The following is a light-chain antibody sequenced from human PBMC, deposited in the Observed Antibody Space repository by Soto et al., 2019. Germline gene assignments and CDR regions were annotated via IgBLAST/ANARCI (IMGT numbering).Light chain of an antibody. CDR2: RNN. J-gene: IGLJ1*01. Sequence: QSGLTQPPSASGTPGQRVIISCSGKTPNIGSNYVYWYRHLPGTAPQLLIYRNNQRPSGVPDRFSGSKSRTSASLAISGLRSEDEADYYCSSYSDTNICVFGTGTKVTVL. CDR1: TPNIGSNY. CDR3: SSYSDTNICV. V-gene: IGLV1-47*01.